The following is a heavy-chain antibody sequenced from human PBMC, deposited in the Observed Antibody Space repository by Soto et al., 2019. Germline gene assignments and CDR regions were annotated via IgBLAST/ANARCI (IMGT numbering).Heavy chain of an antibody. Sequence: EVQLLESGGGLVQPGGSLRLSCAASGFTFSSYAMSWVRQAPGKGLEWVSAISGSGGSTYYADSVKGRFTISRDNSKNTLYLQMNSLRAEDTAVYYCAKADLACSGGSCYSSSHFDYWGQGTLVNVSS. CDR1: GFTFSSYA. V-gene: IGHV3-23*01. CDR2: ISGSGGST. J-gene: IGHJ4*02. CDR3: AKADLACSGGSCYSSSHFDY. D-gene: IGHD2-15*01.